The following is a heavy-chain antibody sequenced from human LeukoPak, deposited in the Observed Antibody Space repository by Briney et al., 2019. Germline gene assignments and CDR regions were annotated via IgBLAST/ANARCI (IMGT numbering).Heavy chain of an antibody. J-gene: IGHJ3*02. D-gene: IGHD6-19*01. V-gene: IGHV3-23*01. CDR2: IIGSCGST. CDR1: GLTLSSYA. CDR3: ANIQMGQWLALTGAFDI. Sequence: PGGSLRLSCAASGLTLSSYAMRWVRQAPGKGREGVSAIIGSCGSTYYADSVKGRFTISRDNSKNTLYLQMNSLRAEDTAVYYCANIQMGQWLALTGAFDIWGQGTMVTVSS.